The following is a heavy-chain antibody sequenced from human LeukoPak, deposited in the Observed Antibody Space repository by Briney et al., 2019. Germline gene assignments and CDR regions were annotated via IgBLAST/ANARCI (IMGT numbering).Heavy chain of an antibody. CDR2: ISESGGST. Sequence: GGSLRLSCAASGFIFSSYAMSWVRQTPGKGLGWVSRISESGGSTYYADSVKGRFTISRDNSKNTLYLQMNSLRAEDTAVYYCAKDRGSSWYGTSDYWGQGTLVIASS. V-gene: IGHV3-23*01. J-gene: IGHJ4*02. CDR3: AKDRGSSWYGTSDY. CDR1: GFIFSSYA. D-gene: IGHD6-13*01.